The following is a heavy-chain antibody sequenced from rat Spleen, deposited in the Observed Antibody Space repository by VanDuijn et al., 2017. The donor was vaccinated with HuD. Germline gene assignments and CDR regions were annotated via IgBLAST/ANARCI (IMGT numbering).Heavy chain of an antibody. CDR1: GFSLSSHG. CDR3: ARGVDWFAY. V-gene: IGHV2-13*01. J-gene: IGHJ3*01. CDR2: IWGNGDT. D-gene: IGHD4-3*01. Sequence: QVQLKESGPGLVQPSQTLSLTCTVSGFSLSSHGVIWVRQPPGKGLEWMGVIWGNGDTNYTSALKSRLSISRDTSKSQVFLKVNSLQTEDTATYYCARGVDWFAYWGQGTLVTVSS.